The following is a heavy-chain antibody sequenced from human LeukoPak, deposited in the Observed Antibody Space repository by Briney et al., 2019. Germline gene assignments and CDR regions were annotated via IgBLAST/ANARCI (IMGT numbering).Heavy chain of an antibody. CDR1: GGSFSSYY. CDR2: IDHSGST. CDR3: ARNFPYSKLDY. Sequence: SETLSLTCAVSGGSFSSYYWSWIRQPPGKGLEWIGEIDHSGSTNYNPSLKSRVTISVDTSKSQFPLQLSSVTAADTAVYYCARNFPYSKLDYWGQGTLVTVSS. D-gene: IGHD6-13*01. V-gene: IGHV4-34*01. J-gene: IGHJ4*02.